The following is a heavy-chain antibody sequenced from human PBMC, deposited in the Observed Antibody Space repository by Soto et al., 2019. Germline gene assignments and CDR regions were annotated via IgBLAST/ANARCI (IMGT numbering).Heavy chain of an antibody. D-gene: IGHD6-19*01. CDR1: GFTFSSYA. V-gene: IGHV3-23*01. CDR3: AKDRRGLVWAGSGWSPCFDY. CDR2: ISGSGGST. J-gene: IGHJ4*02. Sequence: GGSLRLSCAASGFTFSSYAMSWVRQAPGKGLEWVSAISGSGGSTYYADSVKGWFTISRDNSKNTLYLQTNSLRAEDTAVYYCAKDRRGLVWAGSGWSPCFDYWGQGTLVTVSS.